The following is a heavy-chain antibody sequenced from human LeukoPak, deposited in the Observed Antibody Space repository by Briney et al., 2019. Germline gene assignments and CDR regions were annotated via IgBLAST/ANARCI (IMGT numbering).Heavy chain of an antibody. V-gene: IGHV6-1*01. CDR2: TYYRSTWYN. CDR1: GDSVSSNSVT. Sequence: SQTLSLTCAISGDSVSSNSVTWNWIRQSPSRGLEWLGRTYYRSTWYNDYAVSVRGRITVNPDTSKSQFSLHLNSVTPEDTAVYYCARRLTQYDCFDPWGQGILVTVSS. D-gene: IGHD2-2*01. CDR3: ARRLTQYDCFDP. J-gene: IGHJ5*02.